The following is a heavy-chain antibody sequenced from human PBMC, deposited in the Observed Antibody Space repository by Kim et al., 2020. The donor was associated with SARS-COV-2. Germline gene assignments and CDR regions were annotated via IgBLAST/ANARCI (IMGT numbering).Heavy chain of an antibody. CDR2: K. V-gene: IGHV3-9*01. Sequence: KAYADSVKGRFTISRDNAKNSLYLQMNSLRPDDTALYYCAKLSSSWYEGDYWGQGTVVTVSS. J-gene: IGHJ4*02. CDR3: AKLSSSWYEGDY. D-gene: IGHD6-13*01.